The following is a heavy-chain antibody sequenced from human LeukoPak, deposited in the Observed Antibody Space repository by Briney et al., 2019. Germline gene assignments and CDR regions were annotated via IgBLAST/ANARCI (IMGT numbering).Heavy chain of an antibody. CDR1: GFTFINYA. V-gene: IGHV3-30*09. J-gene: IGHJ4*02. Sequence: GRSLRLSCAASGFTFINYAVHWVRQAPGKGLEWVAVISKGAKNKDYAESVKGRFAISRDDSKNILYLQMNSLGAEDTAVYYCATDYEYGSGSYYNRFDFWGQGTLVTVSS. D-gene: IGHD3-10*01. CDR2: ISKGAKNK. CDR3: ATDYEYGSGSYYNRFDF.